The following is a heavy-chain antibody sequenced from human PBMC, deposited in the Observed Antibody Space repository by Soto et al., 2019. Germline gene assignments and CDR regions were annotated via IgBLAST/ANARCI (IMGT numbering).Heavy chain of an antibody. V-gene: IGHV3-72*01. Sequence: EVQLVESGGGLDQPGGSLRLSCAASGFSFSDYYMDWVRQVPGKGLEWVGRTRNKANSYSAEYAPPVKGRFAISRHDLEDSMYLHMNNLKTDDTAVYYCARDTGGSYDYWGQGALVTVSS. D-gene: IGHD1-26*01. J-gene: IGHJ4*02. CDR1: GFSFSDYY. CDR2: TRNKANSYSA. CDR3: ARDTGGSYDY.